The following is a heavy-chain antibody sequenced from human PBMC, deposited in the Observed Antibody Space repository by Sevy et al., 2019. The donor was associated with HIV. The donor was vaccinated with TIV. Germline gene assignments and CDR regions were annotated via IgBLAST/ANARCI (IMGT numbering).Heavy chain of an antibody. CDR3: AREGCTKPHDY. D-gene: IGHD2-8*01. Sequence: GGSLRLSCAASRFTFSKYSMSWVRQPPGKGLEWVSTLYFGCGEINYADSVKDRFTISRDNSKSSVYLQMNNLRPEDTAVYYCAREGCTKPHDYWGQGTLVTVSS. CDR1: RFTFSKYS. V-gene: IGHV3-23*01. CDR2: LYFGCGEI. J-gene: IGHJ4*02.